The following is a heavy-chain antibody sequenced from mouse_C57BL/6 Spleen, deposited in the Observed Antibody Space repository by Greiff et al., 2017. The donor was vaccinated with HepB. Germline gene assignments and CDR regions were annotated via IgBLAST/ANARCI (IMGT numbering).Heavy chain of an antibody. J-gene: IGHJ2*01. Sequence: QVQLQQPGAELVKPGASVKLSCKASGYTFTSYWMHWVKQRPGQGLEWIGMIHPNSGSTNYNEKFKSKATLTVDKSSSTAYMQLSSLTSEDSAVYYCAKGGHRGGGYYFDYWGQGTTLTVSS. CDR1: GYTFTSYW. CDR3: AKGGHRGGGYYFDY. V-gene: IGHV1-64*01. CDR2: IHPNSGST.